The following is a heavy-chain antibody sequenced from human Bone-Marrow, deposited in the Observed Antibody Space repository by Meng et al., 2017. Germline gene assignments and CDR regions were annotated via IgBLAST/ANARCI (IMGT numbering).Heavy chain of an antibody. J-gene: IGHJ6*02. CDR3: ARARDRDSSGYYYVDYYYGMDV. Sequence: ASVKVSCKASGYTFTGYYMHWVRQAPGQGLEGMGWINPNSGGTNYAQKFQGRVTMTRDTSISTAYMELSRLRSDDTAVYYCARARDRDSSGYYYVDYYYGMDVWGQGTTVTVSS. D-gene: IGHD3-22*01. V-gene: IGHV1-2*02. CDR1: GYTFTGYY. CDR2: INPNSGGT.